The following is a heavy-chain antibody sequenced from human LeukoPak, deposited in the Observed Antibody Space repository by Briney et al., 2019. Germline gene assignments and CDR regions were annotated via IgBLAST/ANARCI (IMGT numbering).Heavy chain of an antibody. Sequence: SSETLSLTCTVSGASVSSSGYYWSWIRQPPGKGLEWIGYIYHSGSTNYNPSLKSRVTISVDTSKNQFSLKLTSMTAADTAVYYCGRETIAATGTSVFFDYWGQGTLVTVSS. CDR3: GRETIAATGTSVFFDY. V-gene: IGHV4-61*08. CDR2: IYHSGST. CDR1: GASVSSSGYY. D-gene: IGHD6-13*01. J-gene: IGHJ4*02.